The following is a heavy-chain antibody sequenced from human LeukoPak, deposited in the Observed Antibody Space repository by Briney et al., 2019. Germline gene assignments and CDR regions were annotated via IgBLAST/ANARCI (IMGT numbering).Heavy chain of an antibody. CDR1: EYSFTSYW. J-gene: IGHJ4*02. Sequence: GESLKISCKASEYSFTSYWIGWVRRMPGKGLEWVGNIQPGNPEIRYSPSFQGQVTLSADKSISTAYLQWSSLKASDTAMYYCARRHYYYDRSGFYYYFDPWGQGTQVSVTS. D-gene: IGHD3-22*01. CDR2: IQPGNPEI. V-gene: IGHV5-51*01. CDR3: ARRHYYYDRSGFYYYFDP.